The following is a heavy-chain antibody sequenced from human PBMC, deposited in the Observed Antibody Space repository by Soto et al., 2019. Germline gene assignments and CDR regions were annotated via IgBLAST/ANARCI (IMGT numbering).Heavy chain of an antibody. Sequence: ASVKVSCKVSGGTFRTYALNWVRQAPGQGLEWMGGIIPVSGTTNYAQRFHGRVTIIADESTSTVYMDLSSLRFNDTAVYYCARAGTWGQGSLVTVSS. CDR1: GGTFRTYA. J-gene: IGHJ5*02. CDR3: ARAGT. CDR2: IIPVSGTT. V-gene: IGHV1-69*13.